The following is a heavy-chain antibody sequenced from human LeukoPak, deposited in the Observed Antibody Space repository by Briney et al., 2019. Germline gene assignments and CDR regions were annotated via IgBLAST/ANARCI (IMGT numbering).Heavy chain of an antibody. CDR3: ARAGLVVVAARLFWFDP. D-gene: IGHD2-15*01. CDR2: ISAYNGNT. CDR1: GYTFTSYG. J-gene: IGHJ5*02. Sequence: GASVKVSCKASGYTFTSYGISWVRQAPGQGLEWMGWISAYNGNTNYAQKLQGRVTMTTDTSTSTAYLELRSLRSDDTAVYYCARAGLVVVAARLFWFDPWGQGTLVTVSS. V-gene: IGHV1-18*01.